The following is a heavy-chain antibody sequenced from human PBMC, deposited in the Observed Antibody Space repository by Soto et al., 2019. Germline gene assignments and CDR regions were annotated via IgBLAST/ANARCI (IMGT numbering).Heavy chain of an antibody. CDR2: ISYSEST. CDR3: AGGNDYAKIGY. J-gene: IGHJ4*02. Sequence: SETLSLTCTVSGDSISSRGYYCSWIRQFPGKGLEWIGYISYSESTDYNPSLKSRVTISADTSKNQFSLKLSSVTAADTAVYYCAGGNDYAKIGYWGQGASVTVSS. CDR1: GDSISSRGYY. V-gene: IGHV4-31*03. D-gene: IGHD1-1*01.